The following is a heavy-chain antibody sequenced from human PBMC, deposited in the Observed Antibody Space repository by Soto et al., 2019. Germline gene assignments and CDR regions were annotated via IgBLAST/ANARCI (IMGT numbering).Heavy chain of an antibody. CDR2: INVGDDKT. D-gene: IGHD3-16*02. J-gene: IGHJ4*02. V-gene: IGHV1-3*01. CDR3: ARAKYDYIWGSYHPFDQ. CDR1: GKSFANFA. Sequence: QVQLVQSGAAVKKPGASVSLSCKGSGKSFANFAVHWVRQTPGQRPAWMGRINVGDDKTKYSEKFQGRVIVSYETSATTADMELRALSSEATAVYYCARAKYDYIWGSYHPFDQWDPGAQVTVAS.